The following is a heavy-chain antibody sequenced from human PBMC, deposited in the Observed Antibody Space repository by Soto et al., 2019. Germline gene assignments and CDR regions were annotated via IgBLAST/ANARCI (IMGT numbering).Heavy chain of an antibody. CDR2: INHSGST. Sequence: SETLSLTCAVYGGSFSGYYWSWIRQPPGKGLEWIGEINHSGSTNYNPSLKSRVTISVDTSKNQFSLKLSSVTAADTAVYYCARGYDDYDLWSGSSNWFDPWGQGTLVTVSS. V-gene: IGHV4-34*01. CDR1: GGSFSGYY. CDR3: ARGYDDYDLWSGSSNWFDP. J-gene: IGHJ5*02. D-gene: IGHD3-3*01.